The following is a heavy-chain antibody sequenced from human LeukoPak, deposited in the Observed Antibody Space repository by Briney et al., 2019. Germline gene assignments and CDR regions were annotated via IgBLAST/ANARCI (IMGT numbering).Heavy chain of an antibody. V-gene: IGHV1-24*01. Sequence: ASVTVSCKVSGYTLTELSMHWVRQAPGKGLEWMGGFDPEDGETIYAQKFQGRVTMTEDTSTDTAYMELSSLRSEDTAVYYCATDFGAGVVVAATGAFDIWGQGTMVTVSS. D-gene: IGHD2-15*01. CDR3: ATDFGAGVVVAATGAFDI. CDR1: GYTLTELS. J-gene: IGHJ3*02. CDR2: FDPEDGET.